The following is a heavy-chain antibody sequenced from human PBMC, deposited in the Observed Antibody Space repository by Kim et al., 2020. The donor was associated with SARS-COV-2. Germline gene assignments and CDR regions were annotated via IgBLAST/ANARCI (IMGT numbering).Heavy chain of an antibody. J-gene: IGHJ3*02. Sequence: GGSLRLSCAASGFTFDDYAMHWVRQAPGKGLEWVSGISWNSGSIGYADSVKGRFTISRDNAKNSLYLQMNSLRAEDTALYYCAKPMGPGRAPYAFDIWGQGTMVTVSS. CDR1: GFTFDDYA. D-gene: IGHD3-10*01. CDR2: ISWNSGSI. V-gene: IGHV3-9*01. CDR3: AKPMGPGRAPYAFDI.